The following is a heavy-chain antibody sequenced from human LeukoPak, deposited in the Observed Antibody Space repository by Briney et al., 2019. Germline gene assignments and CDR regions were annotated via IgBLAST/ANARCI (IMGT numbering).Heavy chain of an antibody. CDR3: ARGSISPPYYYYGMDV. CDR1: GGTFSSYA. V-gene: IGHV1-18*01. Sequence: ASVKVSCKASGGTFSSYAISWVRQAPGQGLEWMGWISAYNGNTNYAQKLQGRVTMTTDTSTSTAYMELRRLRSDDTAVYYCARGSISPPYYYYGMDVWGQGTTVTVSS. J-gene: IGHJ6*02. CDR2: ISAYNGNT. D-gene: IGHD1-14*01.